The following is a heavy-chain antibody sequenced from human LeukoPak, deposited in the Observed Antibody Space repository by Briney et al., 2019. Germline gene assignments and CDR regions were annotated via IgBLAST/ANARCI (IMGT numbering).Heavy chain of an antibody. V-gene: IGHV1-69*05. D-gene: IGHD3-22*01. CDR2: IIPIFGTA. CDR1: GGTFSSYA. J-gene: IGHJ4*02. Sequence: GASVKVSCKASGGTFSSYAISWVRQAPGQGLEWMGGIIPIFGTANYAQKFQGRVTITTDESTSTVYMELSSLRSEDTAVYYCARVPSSDYYDSSGYYPDYWGQGTLVTVSS. CDR3: ARVPSSDYYDSSGYYPDY.